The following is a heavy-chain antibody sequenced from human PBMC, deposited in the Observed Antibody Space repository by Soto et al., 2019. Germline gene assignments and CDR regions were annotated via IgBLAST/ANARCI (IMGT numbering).Heavy chain of an antibody. CDR2: VSPDGTST. V-gene: IGHV3-74*01. Sequence: EVQLVESGGGSVQPGGSLRLSCAASGFTFRNYWMYWVRQTPGKGLVWVSRVSPDGTSTWHEDSMRGRFTISRDNTKDSVYMETNGLRVDDTALFDWVRGTNDWSGIDFWGRGTLVTVSS. CDR1: GFTFRNYW. J-gene: IGHJ4*02. CDR3: VRGTNDWSGIDF. D-gene: IGHD1-1*01.